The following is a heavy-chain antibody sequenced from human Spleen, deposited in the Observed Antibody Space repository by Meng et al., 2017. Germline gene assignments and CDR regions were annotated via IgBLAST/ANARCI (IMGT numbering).Heavy chain of an antibody. J-gene: IGHJ6*02. Sequence: GESLKISCAASGFTFSSYSMNWVRQAPGKGLEWVSSISSSSSYIYYADSVKGRFTISRDNAKNSLYLQMNSLRAEDTAVYYCARGKVVPAAKINYYYYGMDVWGQGTTVTVSS. CDR2: ISSSSSYI. D-gene: IGHD2-2*01. CDR1: GFTFSSYS. CDR3: ARGKVVPAAKINYYYYGMDV. V-gene: IGHV3-21*01.